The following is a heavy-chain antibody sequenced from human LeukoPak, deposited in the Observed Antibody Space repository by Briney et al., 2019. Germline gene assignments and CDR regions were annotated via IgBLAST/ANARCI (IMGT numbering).Heavy chain of an antibody. CDR1: GFTFSSYS. J-gene: IGHJ4*02. CDR3: ARQGELFDY. D-gene: IGHD1-26*01. V-gene: IGHV3-21*01. CDR2: ISSSSSYI. Sequence: GGSLRLSCAASGFTFSSYSMNWVRQAPGKGLEWVSSISSSSSYIYYAHSVKGRFTISRDNAKNSLYLQMNSLRAEDTAVYYCARQGELFDYWGQGTLVTVSS.